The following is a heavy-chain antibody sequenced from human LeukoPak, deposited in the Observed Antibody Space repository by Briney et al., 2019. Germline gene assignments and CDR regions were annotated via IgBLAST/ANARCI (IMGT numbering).Heavy chain of an antibody. CDR3: ARVSGPGTVY. CDR1: GFTFSSYW. V-gene: IGHV3-74*01. J-gene: IGHJ4*02. CDR2: FNIDGTTT. D-gene: IGHD6-13*01. Sequence: GGSLRLSCAASGFTFSSYWMHWVRQAPGKGLVWVSRFNIDGTTTTYADSVKGRFTISGDNATNTLHLQMNSLRVDDTAVYYCARVSGPGTVYWGQGTLVTVSS.